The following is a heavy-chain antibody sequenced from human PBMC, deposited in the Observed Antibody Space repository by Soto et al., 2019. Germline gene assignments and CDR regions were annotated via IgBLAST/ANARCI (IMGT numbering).Heavy chain of an antibody. Sequence: ASVKVSCKASGYNFTSHYMHWVRQAPGQGLESMGLIYPRGGTTIYAQKFQGRVTMTRDTSTHTFYMELSSLRSEDTAVYYCARDQVARSGSYNYWGQGTLVTVSS. J-gene: IGHJ4*02. CDR1: GYNFTSHY. CDR2: IYPRGGTT. V-gene: IGHV1-46*01. D-gene: IGHD1-26*01. CDR3: ARDQVARSGSYNY.